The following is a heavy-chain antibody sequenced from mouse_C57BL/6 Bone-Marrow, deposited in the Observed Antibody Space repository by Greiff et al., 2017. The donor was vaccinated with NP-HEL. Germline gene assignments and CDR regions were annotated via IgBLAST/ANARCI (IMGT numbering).Heavy chain of an antibody. CDR1: GYTFTDYY. V-gene: IGHV1-19*01. CDR2: INPYNGGT. CDR3: ARVGRYAMDY. J-gene: IGHJ4*01. D-gene: IGHD1-1*02. Sequence: VQLQQSGPVLVKPGASVKMSCKASGYTFTDYYMNWVKQSHGKSLEWIGVINPYNGGTSYNQKFKGKATLTVDKSSSTAYMELNSLTSEDSAVYYCARVGRYAMDYWGQGTSVTVSS.